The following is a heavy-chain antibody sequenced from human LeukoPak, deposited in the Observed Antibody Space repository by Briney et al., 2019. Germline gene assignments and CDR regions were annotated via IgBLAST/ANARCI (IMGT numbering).Heavy chain of an antibody. V-gene: IGHV4-39*01. CDR2: IYYSGST. D-gene: IGHD2-2*02. J-gene: IGHJ5*02. CDR3: ARIVVPAAIRRYLWFDP. Sequence: WVRQPPGKGLEWIGSIYYSGSTYYNPSLKSRVTISVDTSKNQFSLKLSSVTAADTAVYYCARIVVPAAIRRYLWFDPWGQGTLVTVSS.